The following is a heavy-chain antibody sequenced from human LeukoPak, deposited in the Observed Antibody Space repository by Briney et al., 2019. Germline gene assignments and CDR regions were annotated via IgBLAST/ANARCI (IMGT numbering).Heavy chain of an antibody. CDR1: GGTFSSYA. V-gene: IGHV1-69*04. CDR2: IIPILGIA. J-gene: IGHJ4*02. CDR3: ARDSITMVRGVIIKGIDY. Sequence: SVKVSCKASGGTFSSYAISWVRQAPGQGLEWMGRIIPILGIANYAQKFQGRVTITADKSTSTAYMELSSLRSEDTVVYYCARDSITMVRGVIIKGIDYWGQGTLVTVSS. D-gene: IGHD3-10*01.